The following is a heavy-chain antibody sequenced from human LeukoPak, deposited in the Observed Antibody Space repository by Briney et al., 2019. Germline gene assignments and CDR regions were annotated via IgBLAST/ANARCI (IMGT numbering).Heavy chain of an antibody. Sequence: SETPSVTCTVPGGSLSSSSYYWGWIRHPPGKWLGWIGTIYYSGSTYYNPSLKSRVTVSVDTSKNQFSLKLSSVTAADTAVYYCARRVARSSSGFDYWGQGTLVTVSS. CDR2: IYYSGST. D-gene: IGHD6-6*01. CDR3: ARRVARSSSGFDY. CDR1: GGSLSSSSYY. V-gene: IGHV4-39*01. J-gene: IGHJ4*02.